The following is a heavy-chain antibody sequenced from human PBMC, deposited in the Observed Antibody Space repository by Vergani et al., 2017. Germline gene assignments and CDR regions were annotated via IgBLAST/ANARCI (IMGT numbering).Heavy chain of an antibody. CDR1: GDSVSSNSAA. J-gene: IGHJ4*02. Sequence: QVQLQQSGPGLVKPSQTLSLTCAISGDSVSSNSAAWNWIRQSPSRGLEWLGRTYYRSKWYNDYAVSVKSRITINPDTSKNQFSLQLNSVTPEDTAVYYCARGYRPYCSGGSCPFDYWGQGTLVTVSS. D-gene: IGHD2-15*01. V-gene: IGHV6-1*01. CDR2: TYYRSKWYN. CDR3: ARGYRPYCSGGSCPFDY.